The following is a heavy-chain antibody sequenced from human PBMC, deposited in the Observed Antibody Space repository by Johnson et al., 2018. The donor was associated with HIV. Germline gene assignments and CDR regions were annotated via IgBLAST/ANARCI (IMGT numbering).Heavy chain of an antibody. V-gene: IGHV3-30*02. D-gene: IGHD3/OR15-3a*01. CDR3: ARDWDWGGAFDI. Sequence: QVQLVESGGGLVQPGGSLRLSCAASGFIFSNYGMHWVRQAPGKGLEWVAFIRYEGSNKYFADFVKGRFTISRDNSMNTLYLQMNGLRPVCTAVYYCARDWDWGGAFDIWGQGTMVTVSS. CDR2: IRYEGSNK. J-gene: IGHJ3*02. CDR1: GFIFSNYG.